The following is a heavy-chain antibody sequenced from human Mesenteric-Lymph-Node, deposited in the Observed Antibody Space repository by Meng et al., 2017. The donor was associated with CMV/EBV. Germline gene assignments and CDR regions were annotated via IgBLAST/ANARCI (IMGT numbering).Heavy chain of an antibody. J-gene: IGHJ4*02. CDR2: INPSGGSA. D-gene: IGHD3-3*01. V-gene: IGHV1-46*01. CDR3: ARDYYDFWSGYYHPGY. CDR1: YTFTNYF. Sequence: YTFTNYFIHWLRQAPGQGLEWMGRINPSGGSAAYEQKFQGRVTMTRDTSTSTVYMDLSNLRSEDTAVYYCARDYYDFWSGYYHPGYWGQGTLVTVSS.